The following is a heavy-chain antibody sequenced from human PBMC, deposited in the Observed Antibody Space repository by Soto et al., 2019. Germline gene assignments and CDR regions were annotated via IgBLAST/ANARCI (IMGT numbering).Heavy chain of an antibody. CDR2: MNPNSGET. CDR1: FSSYD. CDR3: ARGPGSSDWRVSYSSMDV. V-gene: IGHV1-8*01. D-gene: IGHD2-15*01. Sequence: QVQLVQSGAEVKKPGTSVKVACTFSSYDINWVRQAAGQGPEWMAGMNPNSGETRYAQKFQGRVTMTRDTSKFTAYMELSNLRSEDTAVYYCARGPGSSDWRVSYSSMDVWDQGTTVTVSS. J-gene: IGHJ6*02.